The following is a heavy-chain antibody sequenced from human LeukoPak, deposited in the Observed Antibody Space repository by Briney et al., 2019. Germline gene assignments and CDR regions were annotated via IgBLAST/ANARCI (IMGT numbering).Heavy chain of an antibody. J-gene: IGHJ4*02. D-gene: IGHD3-3*01. V-gene: IGHV4-39*01. CDR3: ARHYYDFWSGYWPH. CDR2: IYYSGST. Sequence: SETLSLTCTVSGGSISSSSYYWGWLRQPPGKGLEWVGSIYYSGSTYYNPSLKSRVTISVDTSKNQFSLKLSSVTAADTAVYYCARHYYDFWSGYWPHWSQGTLVTVSS. CDR1: GGSISSSSYY.